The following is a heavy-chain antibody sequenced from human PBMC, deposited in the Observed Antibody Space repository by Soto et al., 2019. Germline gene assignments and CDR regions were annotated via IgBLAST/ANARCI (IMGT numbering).Heavy chain of an antibody. CDR2: IWYDGSNK. CDR1: GFTFSSYG. CDR3: ASESVLLWFGEHNYFDY. J-gene: IGHJ4*02. Sequence: GGSLRLPCAASGFTFSSYGMHWVRQAPGKGLEWVAVIWYDGSNKYYADSVKGRFTISRDNSKNTPYLQMNSLRAEDTAVYYCASESVLLWFGEHNYFDYWGQGTLVTVSS. D-gene: IGHD3-10*01. V-gene: IGHV3-33*01.